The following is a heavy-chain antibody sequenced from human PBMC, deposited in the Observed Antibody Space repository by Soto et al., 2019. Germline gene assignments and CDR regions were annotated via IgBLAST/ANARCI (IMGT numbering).Heavy chain of an antibody. CDR1: GFTFSRYY. V-gene: IGHV3-21*01. D-gene: IGHD2-2*01. Sequence: LRLSCAASGFTFSRYYMNWVRQAPGKGLEWVSSISTTSTYTHYADSLKGRFTISRDNAKKLLYLQMDSLRAEDTAVYYCARDDGLSSTNVKAFDIWGQGTKVTVSS. CDR2: ISTTSTYT. CDR3: ARDDGLSSTNVKAFDI. J-gene: IGHJ3*02.